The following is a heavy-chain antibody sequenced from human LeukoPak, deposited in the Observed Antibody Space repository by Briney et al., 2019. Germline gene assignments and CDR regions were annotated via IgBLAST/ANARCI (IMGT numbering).Heavy chain of an antibody. Sequence: PGGSLRLSCAASGFPFSSHAMNWVRQAPGKGLEWFSDISPSGESTDYADSVKGRFTISRDNSKNTLYLQMDSLRDEDRAVYFCAKGSGGYDFDSWGQGTPVTVSS. J-gene: IGHJ4*02. CDR2: ISPSGEST. CDR3: AKGSGGYDFDS. CDR1: GFPFSSHA. D-gene: IGHD3-16*01. V-gene: IGHV3-23*01.